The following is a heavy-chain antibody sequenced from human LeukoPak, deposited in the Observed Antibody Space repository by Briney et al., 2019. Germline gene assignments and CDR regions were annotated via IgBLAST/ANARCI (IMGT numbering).Heavy chain of an antibody. Sequence: SETLSLNCAVYGGSFSGYYWSWLRQPPGKGLEWIGEINHSGSTNYNPSLKSRVTISVDTSKNQFSLKLSSVTAADTAVYYCARGGYSYGYIRDAFDIWGQGTMVTVSS. CDR3: ARGGYSYGYIRDAFDI. J-gene: IGHJ3*02. V-gene: IGHV4-34*01. D-gene: IGHD5-18*01. CDR1: GGSFSGYY. CDR2: INHSGST.